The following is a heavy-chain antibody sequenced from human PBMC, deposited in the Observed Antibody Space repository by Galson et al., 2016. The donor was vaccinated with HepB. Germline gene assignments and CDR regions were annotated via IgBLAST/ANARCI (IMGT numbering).Heavy chain of an antibody. J-gene: IGHJ3*01. V-gene: IGHV3-7*01. Sequence: SLRLSCAASGFTFRTSCMSWFRQPPGKGPEWVANIKPDGSQTYYVDSVKGRFTISKDNAKNSLSLRMNSLRADDTAVYYCASDPMRFAFDLWGQGTMVTVSS. CDR3: ASDPMRFAFDL. CDR1: GFTFRTSC. CDR2: IKPDGSQT.